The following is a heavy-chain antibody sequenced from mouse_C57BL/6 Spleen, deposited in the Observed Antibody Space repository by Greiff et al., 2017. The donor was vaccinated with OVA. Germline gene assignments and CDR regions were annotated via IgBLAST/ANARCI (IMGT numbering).Heavy chain of an antibody. J-gene: IGHJ3*01. Sequence: ESGPGLVKPSQSLSLTCSVTGYSITSGYYWNWIRQFPGNKLEWMGYISYDGSNNYNPSLKNRISITRDTSKNQFFLKLNSVTTEDTATYYCARGGDYEEAYWGQGTLVTVSA. D-gene: IGHD2-4*01. CDR3: ARGGDYEEAY. V-gene: IGHV3-6*01. CDR1: GYSITSGYY. CDR2: ISYDGSN.